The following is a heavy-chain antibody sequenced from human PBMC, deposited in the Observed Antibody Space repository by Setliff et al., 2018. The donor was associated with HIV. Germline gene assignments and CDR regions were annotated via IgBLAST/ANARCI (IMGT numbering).Heavy chain of an antibody. CDR2: IYSSGAT. V-gene: IGHV4-4*07. J-gene: IGHJ2*01. Sequence: PSETLSLTCSVSGDSFSIHYWNWIRQPAGKELEWIGRIYSSGATSYNPSLRSRVTMSVDTSKNQLSLTLDSMTAADTAVYYCAKDRGYYFDLWGRGILVTVSS. CDR1: GDSFSIHY. CDR3: AKDRGYYFDL. D-gene: IGHD3-10*01.